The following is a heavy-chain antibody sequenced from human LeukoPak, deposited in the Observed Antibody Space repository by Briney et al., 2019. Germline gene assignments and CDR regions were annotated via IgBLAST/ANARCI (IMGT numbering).Heavy chain of an antibody. J-gene: IGHJ4*02. Sequence: SETLSLTCAVYGGSFSGYYWSWIRQPPGKGLEWIGEINHSGSTNYNPSLKSRVTISVDTSKNQFSLKLSSVTTADTAVYYCARRANTAPPYYFDYWGQGTLVTVSS. V-gene: IGHV4-34*01. CDR1: GGSFSGYY. CDR3: ARRANTAPPYYFDY. CDR2: INHSGST. D-gene: IGHD5-18*01.